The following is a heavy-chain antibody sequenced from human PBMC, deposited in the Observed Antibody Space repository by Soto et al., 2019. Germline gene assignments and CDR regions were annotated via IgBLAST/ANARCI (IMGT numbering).Heavy chain of an antibody. V-gene: IGHV3-30*03. CDR2: ISYDAKAA. J-gene: IGHJ4*02. Sequence: GGSLRLSCGASGFSFGNYGMQWVRQAPGKGLEGVALISYDAKAAYYADSVKGRFTISRDNSKKTVSLQMNSLRPEDTALYYCVNTEDSSGWGGDYWGQGTLVTVSS. CDR1: GFSFGNYG. CDR3: VNTEDSSGWGGDY. D-gene: IGHD6-19*01.